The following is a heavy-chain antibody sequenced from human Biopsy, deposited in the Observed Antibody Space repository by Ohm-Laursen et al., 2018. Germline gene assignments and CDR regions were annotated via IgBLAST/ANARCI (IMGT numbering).Heavy chain of an antibody. CDR2: MIPSSGKT. CDR3: ARGYSRRVSIFETSIYWFDT. J-gene: IGHJ5*02. V-gene: IGHV1-8*01. D-gene: IGHD6-6*01. CDR1: GYSFSTYD. Sequence: ASVKVSCKASGYSFSTYDVNWVRQARGQGLEWTGWMIPSSGKTGYAQRFQGRVTLTMNTSISTAYMELSGLGSEDTAVYFCARGYSRRVSIFETSIYWFDTWGQGTLVTVSS.